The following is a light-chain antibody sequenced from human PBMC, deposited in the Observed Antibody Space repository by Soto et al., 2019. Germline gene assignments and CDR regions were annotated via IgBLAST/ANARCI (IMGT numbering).Light chain of an antibody. V-gene: IGKV3D-11*01. Sequence: EIVLTQSPAILSLSPGERATISCRASQGVSSYLAWYQQKPGQAPRLLIYDASNWATGIPARFSGSGPGTDFTLTIRSLEPEDFAAYYCHRLSNCPITFGEGTKVEIK. J-gene: IGKJ4*01. CDR3: HRLSNCPIT. CDR1: QGVSSY. CDR2: DAS.